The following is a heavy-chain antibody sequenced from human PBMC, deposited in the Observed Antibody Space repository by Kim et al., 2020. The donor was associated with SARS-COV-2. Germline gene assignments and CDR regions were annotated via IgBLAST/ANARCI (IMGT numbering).Heavy chain of an antibody. J-gene: IGHJ3*02. Sequence: SETLSLTCTVSGGSISSGGYYWSWIRQHPGKGLEWIGFIYYSGSTYYNPSLKSRVIISVDTSKNQFSLRLSSVTAADTAVYYCARAGDGYNVIFDIWGQGTMVTVSS. D-gene: IGHD5-12*01. CDR1: GGSISSGGYY. CDR3: ARAGDGYNVIFDI. CDR2: IYYSGST. V-gene: IGHV4-31*03.